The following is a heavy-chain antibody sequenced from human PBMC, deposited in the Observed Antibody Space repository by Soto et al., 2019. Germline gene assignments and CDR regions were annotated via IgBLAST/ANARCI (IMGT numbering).Heavy chain of an antibody. CDR1: GGTFGSDA. J-gene: IGHJ5*02. CDR3: ARDRTDRGSYTNWPDP. V-gene: IGHV1-69*06. Sequence: SVSVSCKASGGTFGSDAITWVRQAPGQGLEWVGRIIPIFGTTNYAQNLQGRVTISADKSTLTSYMELHSLTSDDTALYYCARDRTDRGSYTNWPDPSGQGTHVTVS. CDR2: IIPIFGTT. D-gene: IGHD1-26*01.